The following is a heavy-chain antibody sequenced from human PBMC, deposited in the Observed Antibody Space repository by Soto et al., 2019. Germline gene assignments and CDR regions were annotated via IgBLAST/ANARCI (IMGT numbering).Heavy chain of an antibody. V-gene: IGHV4-30-4*01. Sequence: SSETLSLTCTVSGGSISSGDYYWSWIRQPPGKGLEWIGYIYYSGSTYYNPSLKSRVTISVDTSKNQFSLKLSSVTAADTAVYYCAKDQGSSWYEIDYWGQGTLVTVSS. CDR2: IYYSGST. J-gene: IGHJ4*02. CDR3: AKDQGSSWYEIDY. CDR1: GGSISSGDYY. D-gene: IGHD6-13*01.